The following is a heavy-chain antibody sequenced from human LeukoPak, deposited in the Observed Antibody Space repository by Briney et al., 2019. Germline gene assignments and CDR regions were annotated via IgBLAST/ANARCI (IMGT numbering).Heavy chain of an antibody. V-gene: IGHV1-46*01. CDR3: ARGGIVGATFVY. CDR1: GYTFTSYY. D-gene: IGHD1-26*01. J-gene: IGHJ4*02. CDR2: INPSGGST. Sequence: GASVKVSCKASGYTFTSYYMHWVRQAPGQGLEWMGLINPSGGSTSYAQKFQGRVTMTRDMSTSTVYMELSSLRSEDTAVYYCARGGIVGATFVYWGQGTLVTVSS.